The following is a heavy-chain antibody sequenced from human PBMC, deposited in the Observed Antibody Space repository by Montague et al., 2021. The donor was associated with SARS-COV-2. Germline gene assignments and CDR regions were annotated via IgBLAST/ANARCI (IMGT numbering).Heavy chain of an antibody. Sequence: PALVKPTQTLTLTCSFSGFSLSASGVCVGWIRQPPGQALEWLALIVWDDDKHYSPPLKNRLTITKDTSKNQVVLTMTNMDPVDTATYYCARIRDWGGKGFDTWGQGTTVTVS. CDR3: ARIRDWGGKGFDT. D-gene: IGHD2-21*02. V-gene: IGHV2-5*02. CDR2: IVWDDDK. J-gene: IGHJ6*02. CDR1: GFSLSASGVC.